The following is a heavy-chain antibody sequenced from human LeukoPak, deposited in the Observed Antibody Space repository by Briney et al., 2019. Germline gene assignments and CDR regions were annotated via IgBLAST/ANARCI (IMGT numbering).Heavy chain of an antibody. J-gene: IGHJ4*02. Sequence: ASETLSLTCAVYGGSFSGYYWSWVRQAPGKGLEWVSGINWNGGSTGYADSVKGRFTISRDNAKNSLYLQMNSLRAEDTALYYCARGGPTVDMVATILDYWGQGTLVTVSS. CDR3: ARGGPTVDMVATILDY. V-gene: IGHV3-20*04. CDR2: INWNGGST. CDR1: GGSFSGYY. D-gene: IGHD5-12*01.